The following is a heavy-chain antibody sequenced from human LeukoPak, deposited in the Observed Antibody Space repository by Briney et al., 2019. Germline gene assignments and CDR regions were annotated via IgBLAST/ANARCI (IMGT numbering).Heavy chain of an antibody. J-gene: IGHJ4*02. D-gene: IGHD3-10*01. V-gene: IGHV3-7*01. Sequence: GGSLRLSCAASGFTFSSYWMSWVRQAPGKGLEWVANIKQDGSEKYYADSVKGRFTISRDNAKNSLYLQMNSLRAEDTAAYYCARGIRGVIPYYFDYWGQGTLVTVSS. CDR2: IKQDGSEK. CDR1: GFTFSSYW. CDR3: ARGIRGVIPYYFDY.